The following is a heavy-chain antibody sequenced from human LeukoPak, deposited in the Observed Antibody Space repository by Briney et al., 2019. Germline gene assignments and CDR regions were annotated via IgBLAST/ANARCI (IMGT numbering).Heavy chain of an antibody. CDR3: VRGWRNMDV. J-gene: IGHJ6*02. D-gene: IGHD5-24*01. Sequence: GGSLRLSCAASGFSFSAFGMHWVRQAPGEGLEWIAVISFDGSDPYYADSVKGRFTISRDNSKNTLYLQMSSLRPEDTAVYYCVRGWRNMDVWGQGTTVTVSS. CDR2: ISFDGSDP. CDR1: GFSFSAFG. V-gene: IGHV3-30*03.